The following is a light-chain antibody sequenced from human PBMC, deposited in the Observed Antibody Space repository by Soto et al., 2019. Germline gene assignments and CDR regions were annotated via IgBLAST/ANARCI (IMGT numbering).Light chain of an antibody. CDR2: GAS. V-gene: IGKV3-15*01. J-gene: IGKJ1*01. CDR3: QHQGT. CDR1: QSVSSN. Sequence: EIVMTQSPATLSVSPGERATLSCRASQSVSSNLAWYQQKPGQAPRLLIYGASTRAPGIPARFSGSGSGTEFTLTISSLQSEDFAVYYCQHQGTFGQGTKVEIK.